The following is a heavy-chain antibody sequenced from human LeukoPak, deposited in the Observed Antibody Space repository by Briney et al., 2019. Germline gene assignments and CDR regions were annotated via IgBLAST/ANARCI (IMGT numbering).Heavy chain of an antibody. Sequence: GGSLRLSCAASGFXFSTYWINWVRQAPGKGLEWVANIKPDEGEKYYVDSVKGRFTISRDNAKNSLYLQMDSLRAEDTAVYYCARGMTVAANWFDSWGQGTLVTVSS. CDR2: IKPDEGEK. CDR3: ARGMTVAANWFDS. J-gene: IGHJ5*01. CDR1: GFXFSTYW. V-gene: IGHV3-7*04. D-gene: IGHD6-19*01.